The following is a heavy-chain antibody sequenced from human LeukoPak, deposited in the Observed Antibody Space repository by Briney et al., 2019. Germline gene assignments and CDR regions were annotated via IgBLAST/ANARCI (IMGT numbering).Heavy chain of an antibody. Sequence: GGSLRLSCAASGFSFNGFWMSWVRQAPWKGLEWVTNIKQDGSDIYYLGSVRGRFTISRDNAMNSLYLQMNSLRAEDTAVYYCTRDALYGDPSYYYMDVWGKGTTVTVSS. J-gene: IGHJ6*03. CDR1: GFSFNGFW. CDR3: TRDALYGDPSYYYMDV. V-gene: IGHV3-7*01. CDR2: IKQDGSDI. D-gene: IGHD4-17*01.